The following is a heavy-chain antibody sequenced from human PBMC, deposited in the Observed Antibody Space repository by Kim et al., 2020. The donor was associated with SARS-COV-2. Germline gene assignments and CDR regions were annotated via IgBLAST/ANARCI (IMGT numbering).Heavy chain of an antibody. J-gene: IGHJ6*02. Sequence: GESLKISCKGSGYSFTTYWISWVRQMSGKGLEWMGRIDPSDSETKYSPSHQGHVTISVDKSNSSVYLQWGSLKAADTAVYYCAISGFGVSAMEVWGQGTTVIVSS. CDR1: GYSFTTYW. CDR2: IDPSDSET. V-gene: IGHV5-10-1*01. CDR3: AISGFGVSAMEV. D-gene: IGHD3-10*01.